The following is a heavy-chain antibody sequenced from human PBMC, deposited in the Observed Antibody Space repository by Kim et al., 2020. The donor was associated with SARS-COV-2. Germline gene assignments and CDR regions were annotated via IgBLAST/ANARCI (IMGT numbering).Heavy chain of an antibody. J-gene: IGHJ4*02. D-gene: IGHD2-2*03. CDR3: ARVGMDIVVVPAAYFFDY. V-gene: IGHV4-59*01. Sequence: GRVTISVDTSKNQFSLKLSSVTAADTAVYYCARVGMDIVVVPAAYFFDYWGQGTLVTVSS.